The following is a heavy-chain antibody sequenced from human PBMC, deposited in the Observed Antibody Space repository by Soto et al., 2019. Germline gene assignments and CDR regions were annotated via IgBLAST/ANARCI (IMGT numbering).Heavy chain of an antibody. CDR3: AREAPDMVRGEYNWFDP. V-gene: IGHV4-30-4*01. CDR1: GGSISSGDYY. Sequence: PSETLSLTCTVSGGSISSGDYYWSWVRQPPGKGLEWIGYIYYSGSTYYNPSLKSRVTISVDTSKNQFSLKLSSVTAADTAVYYCAREAPDMVRGEYNWFDPWGQGTLVTVSS. J-gene: IGHJ5*02. D-gene: IGHD3-10*01. CDR2: IYYSGST.